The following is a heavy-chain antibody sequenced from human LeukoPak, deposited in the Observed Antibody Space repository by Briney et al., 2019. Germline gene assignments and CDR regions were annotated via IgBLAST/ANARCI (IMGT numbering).Heavy chain of an antibody. D-gene: IGHD6-13*01. V-gene: IGHV4-39*01. J-gene: IGHJ4*02. CDR2: LYYSGIT. Sequence: PSETLSLTCTVSGGSISSSSYYWGWIRQPPGKGLEWIATLYYSGITYYNPSLKSRVAISADTSKNQFSLKLNSVTAADTAVYYCARRTAAETIDYWGQGTLVTVSS. CDR3: ARRTAAETIDY. CDR1: GGSISSSSYY.